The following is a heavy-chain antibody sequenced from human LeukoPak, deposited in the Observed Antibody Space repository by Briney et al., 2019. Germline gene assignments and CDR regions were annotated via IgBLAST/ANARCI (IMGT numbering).Heavy chain of an antibody. D-gene: IGHD3-3*01. CDR2: MSYSGSS. CDR1: GVSIGTYY. CDR3: APVSRFIAFDY. V-gene: IGHV4-59*01. J-gene: IGHJ4*02. Sequence: AETLSLTCTVSGVSIGTYYWSWIRQPPGQGLEWMGYMSYSGSSNYNPSLKRRVTISVGTSKNQCSLKLKNVTAADTAVYYFAPVSRFIAFDYCGQGPLVPVSS.